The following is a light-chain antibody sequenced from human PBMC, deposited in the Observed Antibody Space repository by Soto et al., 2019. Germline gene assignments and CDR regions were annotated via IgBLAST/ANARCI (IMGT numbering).Light chain of an antibody. J-gene: IGKJ5*01. CDR2: AAS. Sequence: AIRMTQSPSSFSASTGARVPIPCRARQGISSYLAWYQQKPGKAPKLLIYAASTLDSGVPSRFSATVSGTEFTLTITSLQPEDFATYYCQQLFDSPITFGQGTRLEIK. CDR1: QGISSY. CDR3: QQLFDSPIT. V-gene: IGKV1-8*01.